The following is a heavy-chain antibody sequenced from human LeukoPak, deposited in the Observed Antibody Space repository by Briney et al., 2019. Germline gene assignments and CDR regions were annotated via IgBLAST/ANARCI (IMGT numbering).Heavy chain of an antibody. D-gene: IGHD3-9*01. CDR2: IDPSDSYT. V-gene: IGHV5-10-1*01. Sequence: GESLRISCKGSGYSFTSYWFSWVRQMPGKGLEWMGRIDPSDSYTNYSPSFQGHVTISADKSISTAYLQWSSLKASDTAMYYCARHREYDILTGYFYFDYWGQGTLVTVSS. J-gene: IGHJ4*02. CDR1: GYSFTSYW. CDR3: ARHREYDILTGYFYFDY.